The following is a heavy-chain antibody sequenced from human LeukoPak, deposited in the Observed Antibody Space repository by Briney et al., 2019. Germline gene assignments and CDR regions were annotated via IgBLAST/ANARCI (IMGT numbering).Heavy chain of an antibody. CDR1: GFTVSSNY. D-gene: IGHD3-9*01. J-gene: IGHJ4*02. Sequence: GGSLRLSCAASGFTVSSNYMSWVRQAPVKGLEWVSVIYSGGSTYYADSVKGRFTISRDNSKNTLYLQMNSLRAEDTAVYYCARVRYFDWLAPGFDYWGQGTLVTVSS. CDR2: IYSGGST. V-gene: IGHV3-53*01. CDR3: ARVRYFDWLAPGFDY.